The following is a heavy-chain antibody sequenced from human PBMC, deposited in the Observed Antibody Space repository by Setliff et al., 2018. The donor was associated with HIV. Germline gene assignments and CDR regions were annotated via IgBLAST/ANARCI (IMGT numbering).Heavy chain of an antibody. V-gene: IGHV5-51*01. Sequence: LGESLKISCKGSANSFSRHWIAWVRQMPGKGLEWMGIMYPDDSDTRYGPSFQGQVTISADKSSTTVYLQWTSLRASDTGMYYCARPLYEQTSDALNFWGQGTMVTVSS. CDR2: MYPDDSDT. CDR1: ANSFSRHW. CDR3: ARPLYEQTSDALNF. D-gene: IGHD3-3*01. J-gene: IGHJ3*01.